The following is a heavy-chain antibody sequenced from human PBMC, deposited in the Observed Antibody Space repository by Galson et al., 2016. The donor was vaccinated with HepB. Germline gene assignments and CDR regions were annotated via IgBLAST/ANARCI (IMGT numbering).Heavy chain of an antibody. J-gene: IGHJ6*02. CDR3: ARALEYGSRNYYDYYAMDV. D-gene: IGHD4-17*01. CDR2: IDPDDSYT. Sequence: QSGAEVKEPVESLRISCQGSGYRLTDYWITWVRQVPGKGLQWMGRIDPDDSYTNYSPSFQGHVTISVDKSINTAYLQWSTLKASDTAIYYCARALEYGSRNYYDYYAMDVWGPGTTVIVSS. CDR1: GYRLTDYW. V-gene: IGHV5-10-1*01.